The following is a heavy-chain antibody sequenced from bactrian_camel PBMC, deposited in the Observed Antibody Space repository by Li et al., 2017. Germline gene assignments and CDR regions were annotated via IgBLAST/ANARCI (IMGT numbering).Heavy chain of an antibody. Sequence: DVQMVESGGGSVQAGGSLRLSCTIAVSGVTAARSCMAWFRQAPGKGLEWVSIINSGGGTTSYADSVKGRFTISRDNAKNTMYLQMNSMQSEDTALYYCVTELTAGETDLGYWGQGTQVTVS. CDR1: GVTAARSC. V-gene: IGHV3S42*01. D-gene: IGHD7*01. J-gene: IGHJ6*01. CDR3: VTELTAGETDLGY. CDR2: INSGGGTT.